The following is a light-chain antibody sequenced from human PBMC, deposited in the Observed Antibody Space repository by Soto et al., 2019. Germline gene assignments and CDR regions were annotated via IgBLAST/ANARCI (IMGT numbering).Light chain of an antibody. CDR2: AAS. V-gene: IGKV4-1*01. Sequence: DIVMTQSPDSLAVSLGERATINFKSIQMVLYSSNNKNYLNWYQHKPGKAPDLLIHAASSLHSGVPPRFSGSGSGTDFTLTISSLQPEDFATYYCQQTLSFPPTFGQGTKVDIK. CDR3: QQTLSFPPT. CDR1: QMVLYSSNNKNY. J-gene: IGKJ1*01.